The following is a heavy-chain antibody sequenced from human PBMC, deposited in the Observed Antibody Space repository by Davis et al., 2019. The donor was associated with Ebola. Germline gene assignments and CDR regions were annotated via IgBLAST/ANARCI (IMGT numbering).Heavy chain of an antibody. D-gene: IGHD4-23*01. CDR3: ASVGGG. CDR1: GFTFSSYA. Sequence: GESLKISCAASGFTFSSYAMSWVRQAPGKGLEWVSVISGSGDSTYYADSVKGRFTISRDNSKNTLYLQMNSLRAEDTAAYYCASVGGGWGQGTLVTVSS. V-gene: IGHV3-23*01. CDR2: ISGSGDST. J-gene: IGHJ4*02.